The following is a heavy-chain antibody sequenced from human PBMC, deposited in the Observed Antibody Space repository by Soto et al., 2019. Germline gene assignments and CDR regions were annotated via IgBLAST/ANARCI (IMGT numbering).Heavy chain of an antibody. CDR3: TFSGYDGDHYYYYGMDV. CDR1: GFTFSGSA. J-gene: IGHJ6*02. D-gene: IGHD5-12*01. Sequence: GGSLRLSCAASGFTFSGSAMHWVRQASGKGLEWVGRIRSKANSYATAYAASVKGRFTISRDDSKNTAYLQMNSLKTEDTAVYYCTFSGYDGDHYYYYGMDVWGQGTTVTVSS. V-gene: IGHV3-73*01. CDR2: IRSKANSYAT.